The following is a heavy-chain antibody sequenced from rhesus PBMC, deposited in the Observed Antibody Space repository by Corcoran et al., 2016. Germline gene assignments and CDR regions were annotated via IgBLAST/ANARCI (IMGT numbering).Heavy chain of an antibody. V-gene: IGHV4-127*01. Sequence: QVQLQESGPGLVKPSETLSLTCAVSGYSISSGYGWSWIRQPPGKGLEWIGYICGSSGSTNYNPSLKSRVTISKDTSKNQFSLKLSSVTAADTAVYYCARGHNWNYGAFDFWGQGLRVTVSS. CDR2: ICGSSGST. CDR3: ARGHNWNYGAFDF. CDR1: GYSISSGYG. D-gene: IGHD1-26*01. J-gene: IGHJ3*01.